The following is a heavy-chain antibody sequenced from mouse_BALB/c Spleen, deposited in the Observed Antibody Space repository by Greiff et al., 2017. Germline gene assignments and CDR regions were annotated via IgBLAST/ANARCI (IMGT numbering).Heavy chain of an antibody. CDR1: GYTFTSYV. D-gene: IGHD1-1*01. J-gene: IGHJ1*01. V-gene: IGHV1-14*01. CDR3: ARSHYGSSQGWYFDV. CDR2: INPYNDGT. Sequence: VQLKESGPELVKPGASVKMSCKASGYTFTSYVMHWVKQKPGQGLEWIGYINPYNDGTKYNEKFKGKATLTSDKSSSTAYMELSSLTSEDSAVYYCARSHYGSSQGWYFDVWGAGTTVTVSS.